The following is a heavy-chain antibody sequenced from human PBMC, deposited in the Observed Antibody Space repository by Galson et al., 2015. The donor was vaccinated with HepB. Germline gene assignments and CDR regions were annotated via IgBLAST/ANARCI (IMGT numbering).Heavy chain of an antibody. CDR3: ARRLVDSSGYYYGPAPNAGAFDI. D-gene: IGHD3-22*01. V-gene: IGHV3-11*03. J-gene: IGHJ3*02. CDR2: ISSSSSYT. Sequence: SLRLSCAASGFTFSDYYMSWLRQAPGKGLEWVSYISSSSSYTNYADSVKGRFTISRDNAKNSLYLQMNSLRAEDTAVYYCARRLVDSSGYYYGPAPNAGAFDIWGQGTMVTVSS. CDR1: GFTFSDYY.